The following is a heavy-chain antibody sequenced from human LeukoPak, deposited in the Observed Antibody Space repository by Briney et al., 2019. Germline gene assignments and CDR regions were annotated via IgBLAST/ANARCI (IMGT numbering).Heavy chain of an antibody. CDR1: GFTFSSCG. V-gene: IGHV3-33*05. Sequence: PGRSLRLSCAASGFTFSSCGMHWVRQAPGKGLEWVAVISFVGSNKYYAGSVNGRFTISRDNSKSTLYLQMNSLRAEDTAVYYCARVRPGSNYVDFDYWGQGTLDTVSS. CDR2: ISFVGSNK. D-gene: IGHD4-11*01. J-gene: IGHJ4*02. CDR3: ARVRPGSNYVDFDY.